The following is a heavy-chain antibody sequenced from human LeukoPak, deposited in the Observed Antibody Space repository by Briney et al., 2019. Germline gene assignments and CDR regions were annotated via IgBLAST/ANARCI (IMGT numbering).Heavy chain of an antibody. V-gene: IGHV3-48*01. CDR2: ISSDYSTI. CDR3: VATRSYGVFDF. D-gene: IGHD3-16*01. Sequence: GGSLRLSCAASGFTFSYYSLHWVRQAPGKGLEWVSYISSDYSTIYYADSVKGRFTISRDNAKKSLYLQMNSLRAEDTAVYYCVATRSYGVFDFWGRGTMVTVSS. J-gene: IGHJ3*01. CDR1: GFTFSYYS.